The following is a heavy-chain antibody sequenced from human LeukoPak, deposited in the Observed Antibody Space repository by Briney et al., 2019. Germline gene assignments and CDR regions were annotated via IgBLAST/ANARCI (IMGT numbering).Heavy chain of an antibody. CDR3: ARDFRAAMVSDWFDP. D-gene: IGHD5-18*01. J-gene: IGHJ5*02. CDR1: GGTFSSYA. CDR2: IIPIFGTA. V-gene: IGHV1-69*05. Sequence: SVKVSCKASGGTFSSYAISWVRQAPGQGLEWMGGIIPIFGTANYAQKFQGRVTMTRDTSISTAYMELSRLRSDDTAVYYCARDFRAAMVSDWFDPWGQGTLVTVSS.